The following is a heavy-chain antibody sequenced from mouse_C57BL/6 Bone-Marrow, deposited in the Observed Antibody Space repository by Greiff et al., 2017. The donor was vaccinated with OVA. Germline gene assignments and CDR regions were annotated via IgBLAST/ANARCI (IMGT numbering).Heavy chain of an antibody. Sequence: EVKLQESGPGLVKPSQSLSLTCSVTGYSITSGYYWNWIRQFPGNKLEWMGYISYDGSNNYNPSLKNRISITRDTSKNQFFLKLNSVTTEDTATYYCARGDWDDWGQGTSVTVSS. J-gene: IGHJ4*01. CDR2: ISYDGSN. CDR1: GYSITSGYY. CDR3: ARGDWDD. V-gene: IGHV3-6*01.